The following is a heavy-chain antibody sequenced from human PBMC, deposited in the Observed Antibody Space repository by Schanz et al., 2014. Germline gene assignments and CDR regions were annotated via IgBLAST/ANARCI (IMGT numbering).Heavy chain of an antibody. CDR1: GFPFDTYI. V-gene: IGHV3-21*01. CDR3: ANLEGVSISSGS. Sequence: EVQVVESGGGLVKPGGSLRLSCAASGFPFDTYIMKWVRQAPGKGLEWVSTIDTAGSYTNYVDSVKGLFTIARDNSKTPLYLQMNRRKPDDAGFYYCANLEGVSISSGSWGPGTLVTVSS. CDR2: IDTAGSYT. J-gene: IGHJ5*02. D-gene: IGHD3-9*01.